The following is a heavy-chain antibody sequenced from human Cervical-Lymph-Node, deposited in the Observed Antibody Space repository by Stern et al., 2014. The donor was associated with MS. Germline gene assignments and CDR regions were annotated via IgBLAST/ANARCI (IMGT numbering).Heavy chain of an antibody. V-gene: IGHV3-21*06. CDR2: ISSRGSYI. CDR1: GFTFSSYS. Sequence: DQLVQSGGGLVKPGGSLRLSCAASGFTFSSYSMTWVRQAPGKGLDWVSSISSRGSYIYYADSVKGRFTISRDNVKNSLYLQMNSLRAEDTAVYYCAREPSGDYVWFDPWGQGTLVTVSS. CDR3: AREPSGDYVWFDP. J-gene: IGHJ5*02. D-gene: IGHD4-17*01.